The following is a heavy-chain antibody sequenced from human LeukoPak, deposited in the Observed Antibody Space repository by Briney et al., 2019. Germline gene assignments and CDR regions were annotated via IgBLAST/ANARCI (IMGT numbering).Heavy chain of an antibody. CDR1: GGSISSYY. Sequence: SETLSLTCTVSGGSISSYYWSWLRQPPGKGLEWIGYIYYSGSTNYNPSLKSRVTISVDTSKNQFSLKLSSVTAADTAVYYCARDRLELGWFDPWGQGTLVTVSS. CDR3: ARDRLELGWFDP. D-gene: IGHD1-26*01. CDR2: IYYSGST. V-gene: IGHV4-59*01. J-gene: IGHJ5*02.